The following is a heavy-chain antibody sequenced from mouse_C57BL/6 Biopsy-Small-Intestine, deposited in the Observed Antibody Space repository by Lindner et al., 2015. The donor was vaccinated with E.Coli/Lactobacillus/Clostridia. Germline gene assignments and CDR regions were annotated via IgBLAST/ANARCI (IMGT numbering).Heavy chain of an antibody. CDR3: ARSPGSSYDYYAMDY. J-gene: IGHJ4*01. D-gene: IGHD1-1*01. CDR1: GYTFTSYD. V-gene: IGHV1-85*01. Sequence: VQLQESGAELARPGASVKLSCKASGYTFTSYDINWVKQRPGQGLEWIGWIYPRDGSTKYNEKFKGKATLTVDTSSSTAYMELHSLTSEDSAVYFCARSPGSSYDYYAMDYWGQGTSVTVSS. CDR2: IYPRDGST.